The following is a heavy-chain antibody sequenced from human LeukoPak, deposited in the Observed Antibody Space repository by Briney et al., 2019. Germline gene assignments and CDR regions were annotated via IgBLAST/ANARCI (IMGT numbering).Heavy chain of an antibody. CDR1: GYTFTSYD. J-gene: IGHJ4*02. D-gene: IGHD2-2*01. CDR3: ARGWVPAAMRTGRTKYYFDY. Sequence: ASVKVSCEASGYTFTSYDINWVRQATGRGLEWMGWMNPNSGNTGYAQKFQGRVTMTRNTSISTAYMELSSLRSEDTAVYYCARGWVPAAMRTGRTKYYFDYWGQGTLVTVSS. V-gene: IGHV1-8*01. CDR2: MNPNSGNT.